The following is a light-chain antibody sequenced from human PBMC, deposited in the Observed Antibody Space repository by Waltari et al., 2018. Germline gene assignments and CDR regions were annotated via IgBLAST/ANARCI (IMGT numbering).Light chain of an antibody. J-gene: IGKJ1*01. V-gene: IGKV1-5*03. CDR2: KTS. CDR3: LQYNTYPWT. CDR1: QSISDT. Sequence: DIQMTQSPSTLSASVGDRVTITCRAGQSISDTLAWYQQKPGKAPKVLIYKTSSLDSCFPSRFSVSGSGTEFSLAISSLQPDDFATYYCLQYNTYPWTFGQGTKVEIK.